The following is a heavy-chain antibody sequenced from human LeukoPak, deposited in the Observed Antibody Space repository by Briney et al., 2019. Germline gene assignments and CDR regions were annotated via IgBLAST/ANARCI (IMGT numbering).Heavy chain of an antibody. CDR2: ISSTSDYI. V-gene: IGHV3-21*01. CDR1: GYTFSQYS. D-gene: IGHD3-22*01. J-gene: IGHJ3*02. CDR3: ARARASYDSRDDAFDI. Sequence: GGSLRLSCAASGYTFSQYSVNWVRQAPGKGLEWVSSISSTSDYIYYADSVKGRFTISRENAKNSLYLQMNSLRAGDTAVYYCARARASYDSRDDAFDIWGQGTMVTVSS.